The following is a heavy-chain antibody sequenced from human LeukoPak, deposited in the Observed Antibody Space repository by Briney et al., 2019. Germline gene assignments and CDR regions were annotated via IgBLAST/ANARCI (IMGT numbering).Heavy chain of an antibody. CDR1: GFTFSSYG. D-gene: IGHD4-17*01. CDR2: IWYDGSNK. J-gene: IGHJ4*02. V-gene: IGHV3-33*01. CDR3: ARDNDYGDYGIDY. Sequence: GGSLRLSCAASGFTFSSYGMHWVRQAPGKGLGWVAVIWYDGSNKYYADSVKGRFTISRDKSKNTLYLQMNSLRAEDTAVYYCARDNDYGDYGIDYWGQGTLVTVSS.